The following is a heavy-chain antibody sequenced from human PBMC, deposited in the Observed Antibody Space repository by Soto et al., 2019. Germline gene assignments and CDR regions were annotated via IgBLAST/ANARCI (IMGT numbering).Heavy chain of an antibody. V-gene: IGHV4-39*01. Sequence: SETLSLTCTVSRGSISSGTNYWAWIRQPPGKGLEWIANIYYSGSTFYNPSLKSRVTISLDTSKNQFSLKLRSVTAADTAMYYCARTNSGNNFARDYWGRGTLVTVSS. D-gene: IGHD1-26*01. CDR1: RGSISSGTNY. CDR3: ARTNSGNNFARDY. CDR2: IYYSGST. J-gene: IGHJ4*02.